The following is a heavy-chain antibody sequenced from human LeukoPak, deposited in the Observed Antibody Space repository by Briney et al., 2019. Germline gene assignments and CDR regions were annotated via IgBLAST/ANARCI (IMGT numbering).Heavy chain of an antibody. D-gene: IGHD6-13*01. Sequence: SETLSLTCTVSGGSISSYYWSWIRQPSGKGLEWIGYIYYSGGTNYNPSLKSRVTISVDTSKNQFSLKLSSVTAADTAVYYCAGDKNSSRWSFYWGQGTQVTVSS. CDR3: AGDKNSSRWSFY. CDR2: IYYSGGT. V-gene: IGHV4-59*01. CDR1: GGSISSYY. J-gene: IGHJ4*02.